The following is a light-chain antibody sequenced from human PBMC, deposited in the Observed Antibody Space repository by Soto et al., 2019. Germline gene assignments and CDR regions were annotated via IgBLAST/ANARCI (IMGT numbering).Light chain of an antibody. CDR1: QSVRNN. J-gene: IGKJ5*01. Sequence: EIVMTQSPATLSVSPGERATLSCRASQSVRNNLAWYQQKPGQAPRLLIYGASTRATGIPARLSGSGSGTAFTLTISSLQSEDFAVYYCQQYNNWPSITFGQGTRLEIK. CDR3: QQYNNWPSIT. V-gene: IGKV3-15*01. CDR2: GAS.